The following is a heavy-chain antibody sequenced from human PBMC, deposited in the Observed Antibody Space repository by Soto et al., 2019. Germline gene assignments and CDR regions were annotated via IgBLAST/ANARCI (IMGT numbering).Heavy chain of an antibody. CDR3: AKEGGESRGWYGRPFDY. V-gene: IGHV3-30*18. D-gene: IGHD6-19*01. CDR2: ISYDGSNK. CDR1: GFTFSSYG. J-gene: IGHJ4*02. Sequence: QVQLVESGGGVVQPGRSLRLSCAASGFTFSSYGMHWVRQAPGKGLEWVAVISYDGSNKYYADSVKGRFTISRDNSKNXXYLQMNSLRAEDTAVYYCAKEGGESRGWYGRPFDYWGQGTLVTVSS.